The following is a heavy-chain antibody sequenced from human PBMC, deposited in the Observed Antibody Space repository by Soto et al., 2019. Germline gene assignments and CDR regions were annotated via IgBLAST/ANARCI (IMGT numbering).Heavy chain of an antibody. V-gene: IGHV4-59*01. D-gene: IGHD6-6*01. CDR1: GGSIRRYY. Sequence: PETLRLTSSGSGGSIRRYYWSGFRQPPGKELEWIGYIYYSGSTNYNPSLKSRVTISVDTSKNQFSLKMSSVTAADTAVYYWVRKRIAARRWQSFESWGQLTLVIV. CDR3: VRKRIAARRWQSFES. J-gene: IGHJ5*01. CDR2: IYYSGST.